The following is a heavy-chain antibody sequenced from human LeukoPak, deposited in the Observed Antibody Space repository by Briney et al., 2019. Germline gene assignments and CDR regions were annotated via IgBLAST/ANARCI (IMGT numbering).Heavy chain of an antibody. V-gene: IGHV3-11*04. CDR1: GFTFSDYY. D-gene: IGHD6-13*01. CDR2: ISTSGSTK. J-gene: IGHJ4*02. Sequence: PGGSLRLSCAASGFTFSDYYMSWIRQAPGKGLEWVSLISTSGSTKYYADSVKGRFTISRDDAKNSLYLQMNTLRVEDMAMYYCARGGAAAARKRGLDYWGQGTLVTVSS. CDR3: ARGGAAAARKRGLDY.